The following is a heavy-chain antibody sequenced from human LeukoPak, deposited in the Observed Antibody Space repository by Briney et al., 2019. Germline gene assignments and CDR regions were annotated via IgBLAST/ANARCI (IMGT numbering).Heavy chain of an antibody. CDR2: ISAYNGNT. J-gene: IGHJ4*02. D-gene: IGHD3-3*01. CDR3: ARDSPTIFGVVRFDY. Sequence: ASVKVSCKASGYTFTSYGISWVRQAPGQGLEWMGWISAYNGNTNYAQKLQGRVTMTTDTSTSTAYMELRSLRSDDTAVYYCARDSPTIFGVVRFDYWGQGTLVTVSS. CDR1: GYTFTSYG. V-gene: IGHV1-18*01.